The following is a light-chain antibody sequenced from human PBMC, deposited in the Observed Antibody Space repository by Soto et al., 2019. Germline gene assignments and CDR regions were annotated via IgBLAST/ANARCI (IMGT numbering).Light chain of an antibody. CDR2: DVS. CDR3: SSYTTSSTYV. Sequence: QSVLTQPASVSGSPGQSIAISCTGTSSDVGGYNYVSWYQRHPGKAPKLTIYDVSNRPSGVSDRFSGSKSGNTASLPISGLQAEDEADYYCSSYTTSSTYVFGTGTKVTVL. V-gene: IGLV2-14*01. CDR1: SSDVGGYNY. J-gene: IGLJ1*01.